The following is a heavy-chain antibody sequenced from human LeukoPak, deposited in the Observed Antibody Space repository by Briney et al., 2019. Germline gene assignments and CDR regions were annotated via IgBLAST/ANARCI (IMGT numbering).Heavy chain of an antibody. J-gene: IGHJ4*02. D-gene: IGHD4-17*01. Sequence: PGGSLRLSCAASGFTFSSYGMHWVRQAPGKGLEWVAVIWYDGSNKYYADSVKGRFTISRDNSKNTLYLQMNSLRAEVTAVYYCARDRSYGDYALGYWGQGTLVTVSS. CDR3: ARDRSYGDYALGY. CDR1: GFTFSSYG. V-gene: IGHV3-33*01. CDR2: IWYDGSNK.